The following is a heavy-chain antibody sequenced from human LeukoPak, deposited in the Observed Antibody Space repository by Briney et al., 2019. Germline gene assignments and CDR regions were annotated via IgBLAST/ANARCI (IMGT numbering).Heavy chain of an antibody. D-gene: IGHD3-16*01. CDR2: INSSGDYT. CDR1: GFIFTDAA. CDR3: ARDGMITAYAFDI. J-gene: IGHJ3*02. V-gene: IGHV3-21*01. Sequence: GSLRLSCAASGFIFTDAAMNWVRKAPGKGLEWVSTINSSGDYTCYADSVKGRLTISRDNAKNSLYLQMNSLRAEDTAVYYCARDGMITAYAFDIWGQGTMVTVSS.